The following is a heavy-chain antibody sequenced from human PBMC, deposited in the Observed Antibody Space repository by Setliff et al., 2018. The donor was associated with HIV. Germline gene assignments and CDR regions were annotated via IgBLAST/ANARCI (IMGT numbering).Heavy chain of an antibody. CDR2: IHVSGST. Sequence: SETLSLTCTVSGGSMNANHWSWIRQSPGKGPEWIAYIHVSGSTYFNPSLSSRVTISIDTSNNQFSLRLSSVTAADRAVYYCARTGYAFDVWGLGTMVTVSS. V-gene: IGHV4-59*08. CDR1: GGSMNANH. J-gene: IGHJ3*01. CDR3: ARTGYAFDV.